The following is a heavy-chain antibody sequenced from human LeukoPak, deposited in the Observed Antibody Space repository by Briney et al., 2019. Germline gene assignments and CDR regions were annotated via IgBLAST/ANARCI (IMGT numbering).Heavy chain of an antibody. CDR3: ARARGDYIASWFDP. CDR1: GFTFSKYA. CDR2: IYSGGST. V-gene: IGHV3-66*02. Sequence: GGSLRLSCAASGFTFSKYAMSWVRQAPGKGLEWVSVIYSGGSTYYADSVKGRFTISRDNSKNTLYLQMNSLRAEDTAVYYCARARGDYIASWFDPWGQGTLVTVSS. D-gene: IGHD4-11*01. J-gene: IGHJ5*02.